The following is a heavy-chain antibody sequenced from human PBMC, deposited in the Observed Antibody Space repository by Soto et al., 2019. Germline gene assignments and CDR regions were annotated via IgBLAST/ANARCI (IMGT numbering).Heavy chain of an antibody. D-gene: IGHD6-6*01. V-gene: IGHV4-30-4*01. CDR2: IYYSGST. CDR3: ARERPDGARLDP. J-gene: IGHJ5*02. CDR1: GGSISIGDYY. Sequence: QVQLQESGPGLVKPSQTLSLTCTVSGGSISIGDYYWSWLRQPPGNGLEWIGYIYYSGSTNYNPSLKSRVTISVDTSKNQFSLKLSSVTAADTAVYYCARERPDGARLDPWGQGTLVTVSS.